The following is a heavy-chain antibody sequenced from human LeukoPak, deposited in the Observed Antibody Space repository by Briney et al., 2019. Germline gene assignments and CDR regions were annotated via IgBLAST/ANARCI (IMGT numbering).Heavy chain of an antibody. Sequence: ASVTVSCTASGYIFTSYAIHWVRQAPGQRLEWMGWINAGKGNREYSQKFQGRVTITADESTSTAYMELSSLRSEDTAVYYCARSSGSYVAYWGQGTLVTVSS. V-gene: IGHV1-3*01. CDR2: INAGKGNR. CDR3: ARSSGSYVAY. J-gene: IGHJ4*02. D-gene: IGHD1-26*01. CDR1: GYIFTSYA.